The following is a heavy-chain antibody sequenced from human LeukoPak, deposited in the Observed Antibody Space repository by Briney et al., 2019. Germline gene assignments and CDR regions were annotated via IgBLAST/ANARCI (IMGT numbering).Heavy chain of an antibody. V-gene: IGHV3-7*04. J-gene: IGHJ4*02. D-gene: IGHD5-24*01. CDR3: TRVGYIDEGIDY. CDR2: IKQDGSKK. CDR1: GFTVSGDY. Sequence: GGSLRLSCVVSGFTVSGDYISWFRQAPGKGLEWVANIKQDGSKKSYVDSVKGRFTISRDNAKNSLYLQMNSLRAEDTAIYYCTRVGYIDEGIDYWGQGTLVTVSS.